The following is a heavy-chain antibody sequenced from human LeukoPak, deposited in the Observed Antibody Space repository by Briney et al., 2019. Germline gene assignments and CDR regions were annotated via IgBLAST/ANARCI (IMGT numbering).Heavy chain of an antibody. J-gene: IGHJ4*02. Sequence: GGSLRLSCAASGFTFSSYGMHWVRQAPGTGLEWVAFIRNDGSNKYYADSVKGRFTISRDNSKTTLYLQMNSLRAEYTAVYYCAPTRGYFDYWGQGTLVTVSS. CDR2: IRNDGSNK. CDR1: GFTFSSYG. V-gene: IGHV3-30*02. CDR3: APTRGYFDY.